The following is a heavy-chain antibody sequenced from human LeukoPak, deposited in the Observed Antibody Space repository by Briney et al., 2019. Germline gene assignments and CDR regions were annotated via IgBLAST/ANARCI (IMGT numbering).Heavy chain of an antibody. CDR1: GGSISSYY. D-gene: IGHD6-13*01. V-gene: IGHV4-59*01. J-gene: IGHJ3*02. CDR2: IFYSGGT. Sequence: SETLSLTCTVSGGSISSYYWSWIRQPPGKGLEWIGYIFYSGGTNYNPSLKSRVTMSVDTSKNQFSLKLSSVTAADTAVYYCATFSSSLSHAFDIWGQGTMVTVSS. CDR3: ATFSSSLSHAFDI.